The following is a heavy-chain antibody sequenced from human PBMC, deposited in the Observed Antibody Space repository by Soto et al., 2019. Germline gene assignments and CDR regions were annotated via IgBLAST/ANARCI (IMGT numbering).Heavy chain of an antibody. Sequence: SETMSLTCTVADGSISSDDDYWSWIRQPPGKGLEWIGYIYYTGSTYYNPSLKSRVTMSVDTSKNQFSLKLTSVTAADTAVYFCARDRTTETWFDPWGQGTLVTVSS. CDR1: DGSISSDDDY. V-gene: IGHV4-30-4*01. CDR2: IYYTGST. CDR3: ARDRTTETWFDP. D-gene: IGHD4-4*01. J-gene: IGHJ5*02.